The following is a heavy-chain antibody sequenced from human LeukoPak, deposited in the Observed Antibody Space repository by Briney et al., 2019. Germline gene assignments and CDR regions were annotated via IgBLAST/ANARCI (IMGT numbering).Heavy chain of an antibody. D-gene: IGHD3-10*01. Sequence: SETLSLTCTVSGGSISSSSYYWSWIRQPAGKGLEWIGRIYTSGSTNYNPSLKSRVTMSVDTSKNQFSLKLTSVTAADTAVYYCARERGRFGVDYWGQGTLVTVSS. V-gene: IGHV4-61*02. J-gene: IGHJ4*02. CDR1: GGSISSSSYY. CDR2: IYTSGST. CDR3: ARERGRFGVDY.